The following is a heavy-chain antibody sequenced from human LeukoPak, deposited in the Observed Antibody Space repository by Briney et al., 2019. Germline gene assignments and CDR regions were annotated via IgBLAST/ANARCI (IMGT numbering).Heavy chain of an antibody. D-gene: IGHD1-26*01. CDR1: GFTFSSYE. CDR2: ISGSGGST. J-gene: IGHJ3*02. V-gene: IGHV3-23*01. CDR3: ARYRGSYNAFDI. Sequence: GGSLRLSCAASGFTFSSYEMNWVRQAPGKGLEWVSVISGSGGSTYYADSVKGRLTISRDNSKNTLYLQMGSLRAEDMAVYYCARYRGSYNAFDIWGQGTMVTVSS.